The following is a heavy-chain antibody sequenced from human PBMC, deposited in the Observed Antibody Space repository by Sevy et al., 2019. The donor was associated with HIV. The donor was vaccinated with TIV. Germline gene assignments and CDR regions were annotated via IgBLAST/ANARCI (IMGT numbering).Heavy chain of an antibody. CDR3: TSRITMVRGVLPQYYYGMDV. D-gene: IGHD3-10*01. V-gene: IGHV3-15*01. Sequence: GGSLRLSCAASGFTFSNAWMSWVRQAPGKGLEWVGRIKSITDGGTTDYAAPVKGRFTISRDDSKNTLYLQMNSLKTEGTAVYYCTSRITMVRGVLPQYYYGMDVWVQGTTVTVSS. CDR1: GFTFSNAW. CDR2: IKSITDGGTT. J-gene: IGHJ6*02.